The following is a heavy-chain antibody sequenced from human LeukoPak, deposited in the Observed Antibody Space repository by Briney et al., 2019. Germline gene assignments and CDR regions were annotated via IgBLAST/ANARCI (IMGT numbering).Heavy chain of an antibody. CDR3: ARGGSYFDISGYYFY. Sequence: GGSLRLSCAASGFTVGSNTMSWVRQAPGKGLEWVSIIYSGGSTSYADSVKGRFTISRDNSKNTLHLQMNSLRTEDTAVYYCARGGSYFDISGYYFYWGQGTLVTVSS. CDR1: GFTVGSNT. V-gene: IGHV3-66*01. D-gene: IGHD3-22*01. CDR2: IYSGGST. J-gene: IGHJ4*02.